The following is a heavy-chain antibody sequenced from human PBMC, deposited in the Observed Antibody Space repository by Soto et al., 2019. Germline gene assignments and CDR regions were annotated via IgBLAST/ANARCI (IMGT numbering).Heavy chain of an antibody. CDR3: ARGKDCSGGSCYWGSYYYGMDV. V-gene: IGHV1-18*01. D-gene: IGHD2-15*01. J-gene: IGHJ6*02. CDR2: ISAYNGNT. Sequence: ASVKVSCKASGYTFTSYGISWVRQAPGQGLEWMGWISAYNGNTNYAQKLQGRVTMTTVTSTSTAYMELRSLRSDDTAVYYCARGKDCSGGSCYWGSYYYGMDVWGQGTTVTVSS. CDR1: GYTFTSYG.